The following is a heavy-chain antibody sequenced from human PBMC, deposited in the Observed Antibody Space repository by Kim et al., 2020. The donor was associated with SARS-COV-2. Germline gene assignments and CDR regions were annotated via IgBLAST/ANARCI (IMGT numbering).Heavy chain of an antibody. J-gene: IGHJ6*02. CDR3: ARDGGWFGELFFRDYYYGMDV. D-gene: IGHD3-10*01. CDR2: ISSSSSYI. Sequence: GGSLRLSCAASGFTFSSYSMNWVRQAPGKGLEWVSSISSSSSYIYYADSVKGRFTISRDNAKNSLYLQMNSLRAEDTAVYYCARDGGWFGELFFRDYYYGMDVWGQGTTVTVSS. CDR1: GFTFSSYS. V-gene: IGHV3-21*01.